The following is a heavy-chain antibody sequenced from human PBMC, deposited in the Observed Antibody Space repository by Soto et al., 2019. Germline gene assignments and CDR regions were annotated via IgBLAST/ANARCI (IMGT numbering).Heavy chain of an antibody. D-gene: IGHD2-15*01. CDR2: MSGSSSTT. CDR1: GLTFSNYA. V-gene: IGHV3-23*01. J-gene: IGHJ4*02. CDR3: AKNQERQLPTVIDF. Sequence: EVRLLESGGGLVKPGGSLRLSCATSGLTFSNYAMSWVRQAPGGGLEWVSSMSGSSSTTYYADSVRGRFTISRDRSKNTPYLQMSSLRAQDTALYYCAKNQERQLPTVIDFWGQGTLVTVSS.